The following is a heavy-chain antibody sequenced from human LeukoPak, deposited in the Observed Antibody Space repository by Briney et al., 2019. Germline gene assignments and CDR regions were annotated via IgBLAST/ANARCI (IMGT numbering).Heavy chain of an antibody. Sequence: SETLSLTCAVYGGSFSGYYWSWIRQPPGKGLEWIGEINHSGSTNYNPSLKSRVTISVDTSKNQFSLKLSSVTAADTAVYCCARALLGYCSSTSCSQFDYWGQGTLVTVSS. J-gene: IGHJ4*02. CDR1: GGSFSGYY. V-gene: IGHV4-34*01. CDR3: ARALLGYCSSTSCSQFDY. D-gene: IGHD2-2*01. CDR2: INHSGST.